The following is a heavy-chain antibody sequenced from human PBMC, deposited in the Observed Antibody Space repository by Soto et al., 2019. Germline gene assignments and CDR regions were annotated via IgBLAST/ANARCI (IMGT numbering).Heavy chain of an antibody. CDR2: IYWDDDK. CDR3: AHRVLRTVFGLVTSTAIYFDF. D-gene: IGHD3-3*01. V-gene: IGHV2-5*02. Sequence: QITLNESGPTQVNPRQTLTLTCTFSGFSLSTSGVGVGWIRQSPGKAPEWLAVIYWDDDKRYSPSLKSRLTITKDTSKNQVVLTMADLDPADTATYYCAHRVLRTVFGLVTSTAIYFDFWGQGTPVAVSS. J-gene: IGHJ4*02. CDR1: GFSLSTSGVG.